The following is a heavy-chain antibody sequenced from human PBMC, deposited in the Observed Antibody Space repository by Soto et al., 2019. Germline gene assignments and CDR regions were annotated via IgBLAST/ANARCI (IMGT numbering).Heavy chain of an antibody. Sequence: PGESLKISCKGSGYSFTSYYISWVRQMPGKGLEWMGRIDPSDSHTNYNPSFQGHVTISVDKSISTAYLQWSSLKASDTAMYYCAREGNLEYSSSSSGYYYYYYGMDVWGQGTTVTVSS. CDR2: IDPSDSHT. D-gene: IGHD6-6*01. CDR1: GYSFTSYY. V-gene: IGHV5-10-1*01. CDR3: AREGNLEYSSSSSGYYYYYYGMDV. J-gene: IGHJ6*02.